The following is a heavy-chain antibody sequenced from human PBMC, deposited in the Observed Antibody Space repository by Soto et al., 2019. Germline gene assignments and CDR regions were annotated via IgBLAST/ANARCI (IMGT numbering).Heavy chain of an antibody. J-gene: IGHJ3*02. CDR1: GYTFTRYG. Sequence: QVQLVQSGGEVKKPGASVKVSCKASGYTFTRYGISWVRQAPGQGLEWMGWLSAFNGNTNYAQKFQGRVTMTTDTSTNTAYMELRSLRSADTAVYYCASAGIVGITVVFDIWGQGTMVTVSS. CDR3: ASAGIVGITVVFDI. D-gene: IGHD1-26*01. V-gene: IGHV1-18*04. CDR2: LSAFNGNT.